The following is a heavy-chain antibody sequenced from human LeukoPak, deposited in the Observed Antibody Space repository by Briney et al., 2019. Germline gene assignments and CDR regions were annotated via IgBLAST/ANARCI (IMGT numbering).Heavy chain of an antibody. Sequence: PGGSLRLSCAASGFTFSSYGMSWVRQAPGKGLEWVANIKQDGSEKYYVDSVKGRFTISRDNAKNSLYLQMNSLRAEDTAVYYCARDIGLAYCGGDCSPKAAFDIWGQGTMVTVSS. CDR3: ARDIGLAYCGGDCSPKAAFDI. CDR2: IKQDGSEK. CDR1: GFTFSSYG. J-gene: IGHJ3*02. V-gene: IGHV3-7*01. D-gene: IGHD2-21*02.